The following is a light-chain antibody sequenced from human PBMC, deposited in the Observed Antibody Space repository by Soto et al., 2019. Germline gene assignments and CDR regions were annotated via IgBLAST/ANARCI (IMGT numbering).Light chain of an antibody. V-gene: IGLV2-8*01. CDR2: DVT. Sequence: QSVLTQPPSASGSPGQSVTISCNGTSSDVGAYKFVSWYRQNPGKAPKLIIYDVTKRPTGVPDRFSGSKSGNTASLTVSGLQAEDEADYYCSSYAGNNNYVFGSGTKLTVL. CDR3: SSYAGNNNYV. CDR1: SSDVGAYKF. J-gene: IGLJ1*01.